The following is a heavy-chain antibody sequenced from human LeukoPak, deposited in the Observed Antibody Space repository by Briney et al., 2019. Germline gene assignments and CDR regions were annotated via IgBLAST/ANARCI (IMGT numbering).Heavy chain of an antibody. V-gene: IGHV3-21*01. CDR1: GFTFSSYS. J-gene: IGHJ5*02. Sequence: GGSLRLSCAASGFTFSSYSMNWVRQAPGKGLEWVSSISSSSSYIYYADSVKGRFTISRDNAKNSLYLQMNSLRAEDTAVYYCARDGITIFGVVTSGFDPWGQGTLVTVSS. CDR3: ARDGITIFGVVTSGFDP. D-gene: IGHD3-3*01. CDR2: ISSSSSYI.